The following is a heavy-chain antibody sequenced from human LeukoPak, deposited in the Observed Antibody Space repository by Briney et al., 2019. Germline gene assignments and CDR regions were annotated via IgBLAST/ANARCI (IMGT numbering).Heavy chain of an antibody. D-gene: IGHD3-22*01. Sequence: SGGSLRLSCAASGFTFSSYGMHWVRQAPGKGLEWVSGISWNSGSIGYADSVKGRFTISRDNAKNSLYLQMNNLRAEDTALYYCAKSSALDIGYYYDSSGVWGANYYYYMDVWGKGTTVTISS. J-gene: IGHJ6*03. CDR1: GFTFSSYG. CDR2: ISWNSGSI. V-gene: IGHV3-9*01. CDR3: AKSSALDIGYYYDSSGVWGANYYYYMDV.